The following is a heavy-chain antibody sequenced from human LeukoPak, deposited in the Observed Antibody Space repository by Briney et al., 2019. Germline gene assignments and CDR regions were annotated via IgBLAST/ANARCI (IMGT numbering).Heavy chain of an antibody. D-gene: IGHD2-2*02. CDR2: IIPILGIA. V-gene: IGHV1-69*02. Sequence: SVKVSCKASGGTFSSYTISWVRQAPGQGLEWIGRIIPILGIANYAQKFQGRVTITADKSTSTAYMELSSLRSEDTAVYYCARVVVPAAIAYWGQGTLVTVSS. J-gene: IGHJ4*02. CDR1: GGTFSSYT. CDR3: ARVVVPAAIAY.